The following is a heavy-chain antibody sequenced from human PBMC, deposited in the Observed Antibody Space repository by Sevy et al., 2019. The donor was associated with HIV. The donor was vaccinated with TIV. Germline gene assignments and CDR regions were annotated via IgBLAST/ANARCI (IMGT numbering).Heavy chain of an antibody. D-gene: IGHD2-15*01. V-gene: IGHV3-21*01. CDR2: ISSSSSYI. CDR1: GFTFSSYS. CDR3: ESSWSRCGEYGIDV. Sequence: GGSLRLSCAASGFTFSSYSMNWVRQAPGKGLEWVSSISSSSSYIYYADSVKGRFTISRDNAKNSLYLQMNSLRAEDTAVYYWESSWSRCGEYGIDVWGQGTTVTVSS. J-gene: IGHJ6*02.